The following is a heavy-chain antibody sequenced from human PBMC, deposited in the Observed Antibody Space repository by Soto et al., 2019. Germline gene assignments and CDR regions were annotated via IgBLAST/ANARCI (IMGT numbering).Heavy chain of an antibody. CDR2: ISYDGSNK. CDR1: GFTFSSYG. CDR3: ARQDFDL. D-gene: IGHD1-1*01. V-gene: IGHV3-30*03. J-gene: IGHJ2*01. Sequence: QVQLVESGGGVVQPGRSLRLSCAASGFTFSSYGMHWVRQAPGKGLEWVAVISYDGSNKYYADSVKGRFTISRDNSKNTLYLQMNSLRAEDTAVYYCARQDFDLWGRGTLVTVSS.